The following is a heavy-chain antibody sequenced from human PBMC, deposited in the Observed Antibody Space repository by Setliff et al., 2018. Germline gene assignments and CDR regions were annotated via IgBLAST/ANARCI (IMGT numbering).Heavy chain of an antibody. J-gene: IGHJ4*02. CDR3: ARSPPNRGFGSGWYGDF. CDR1: AYSFTNYG. CDR2: ISAYDGNT. Sequence: ASVKVSCKASAYSFTNYGITWVRQAPGQGLEWMGWISAYDGNTRFAQNIQGRVTLTTDTPASTAYMELRSLRSDDTAVYYCARSPPNRGFGSGWYGDFWGQGTLVTVSS. V-gene: IGHV1-18*01. D-gene: IGHD6-19*01.